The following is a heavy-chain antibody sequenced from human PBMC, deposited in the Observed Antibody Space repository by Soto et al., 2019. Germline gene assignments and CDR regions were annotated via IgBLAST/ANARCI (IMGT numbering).Heavy chain of an antibody. CDR3: ARIAMTGSYHYYYGMDV. Sequence: VQLVQSGAEEKKPGASVKVSCKASGYTFSFYGMHWVRQAPGQSLEWMGWINAGNGDTKYSQKFQGRVTITRDTSAITAYMELSSLRSEDTAVYYCARIAMTGSYHYYYGMDVWGQGTTVTVSS. V-gene: IGHV1-3*05. CDR2: INAGNGDT. CDR1: GYTFSFYG. J-gene: IGHJ6*02. D-gene: IGHD6-19*01.